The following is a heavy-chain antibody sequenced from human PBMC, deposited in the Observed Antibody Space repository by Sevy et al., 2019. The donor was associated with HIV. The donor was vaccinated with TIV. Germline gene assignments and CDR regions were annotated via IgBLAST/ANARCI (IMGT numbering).Heavy chain of an antibody. CDR2: MNPNSGNT. V-gene: IGHV1-8*01. D-gene: IGHD2-2*01. J-gene: IGHJ6*02. Sequence: SVKVSCKASGYTFTSYDINWVRQATGQGLEWMGWMNPNSGNTGYAQKFQGRVTMTRNTSISTAYMELSSLRSEDTAVYYCASGYCSSTSCQGAGLDVWGQGTTVTVSS. CDR3: ASGYCSSTSCQGAGLDV. CDR1: GYTFTSYD.